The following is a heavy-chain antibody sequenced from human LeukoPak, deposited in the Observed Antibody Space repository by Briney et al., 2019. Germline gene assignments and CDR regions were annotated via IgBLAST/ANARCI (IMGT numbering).Heavy chain of an antibody. CDR3: ARHNYSNFVLDY. CDR1: GGSIGGYY. J-gene: IGHJ4*02. D-gene: IGHD4-11*01. Sequence: SETLSLTCTVSGGSIGGYYGSWIRQPPGKGLEWIGYIHHSGSTKYNPSLEGRVSMSVDTSKTQFSLKLNSVAAADTAVYHCARHNYSNFVLDYWGQGTLVTVPS. V-gene: IGHV4-59*08. CDR2: IHHSGST.